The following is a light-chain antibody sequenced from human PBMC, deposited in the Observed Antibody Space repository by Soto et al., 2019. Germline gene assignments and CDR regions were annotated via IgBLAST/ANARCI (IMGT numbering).Light chain of an antibody. CDR2: GAS. J-gene: IGKJ1*01. CDR3: QQYGSSLTWT. V-gene: IGKV3-20*01. Sequence: EIVLTQSPGTLSLSPGERATLSCRASQSVSSSFLAWYQQKPGQAPRLLIYGASGRATGIPDRFSGSGSGTDFPLTISRLEPEDFAVYYCQQYGSSLTWTFGQGTKVEIK. CDR1: QSVSSSF.